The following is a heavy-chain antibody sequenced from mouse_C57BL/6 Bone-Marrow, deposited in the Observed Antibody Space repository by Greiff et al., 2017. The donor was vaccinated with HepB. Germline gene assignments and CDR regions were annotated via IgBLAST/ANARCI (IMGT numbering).Heavy chain of an antibody. V-gene: IGHV7-4*01. CDR3: VKAVSSGSSYTWFAY. CDR2: IRNKANGYAT. CDR1: GFTFNDYH. D-gene: IGHD1-1*01. J-gene: IGHJ3*01. Sequence: VKLVESGGGLVQPGASLRLSCAASGFTFNDYHMSWVRQPPGKAPEWLALIRNKANGYATEYTASVKGRFTISRDNSQNILYLQMNTLRAEDSATYYCVKAVSSGSSYTWFAYWGQGTLVTVSA.